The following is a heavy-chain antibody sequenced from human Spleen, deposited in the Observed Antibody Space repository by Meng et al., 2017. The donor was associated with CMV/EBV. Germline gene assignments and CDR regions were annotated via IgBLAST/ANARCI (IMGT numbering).Heavy chain of an antibody. D-gene: IGHD3-3*01. Sequence: TFSNYNMHWVRQAPGQGLEWMGMINPSDGSTKYTQKFQGRVTMTGDTSTTTVYLELRSLQSDDTAVYFCARDAVRTIFGAVASWFDPWGQGTLVTVSS. CDR1: TFSNYN. CDR2: INPSDGST. J-gene: IGHJ5*02. CDR3: ARDAVRTIFGAVASWFDP. V-gene: IGHV1-46*01.